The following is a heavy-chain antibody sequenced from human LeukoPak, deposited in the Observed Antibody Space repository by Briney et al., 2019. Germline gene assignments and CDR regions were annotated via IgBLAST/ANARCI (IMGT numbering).Heavy chain of an antibody. CDR1: GGSISTYY. CDR3: ARSYYDSSGYLKYYYYYMDV. CDR2: IYYTGST. Sequence: PSETLSLTCIVSGGSISTYYWSWIRQPPGKGLEWIGYIYYTGSTNYNPSLKSRVTISVDTSKNQFSLKLSSVTAADTAVYYCARSYYDSSGYLKYYYYYMDVWGKGTTVTVSS. V-gene: IGHV4-59*01. J-gene: IGHJ6*03. D-gene: IGHD3-22*01.